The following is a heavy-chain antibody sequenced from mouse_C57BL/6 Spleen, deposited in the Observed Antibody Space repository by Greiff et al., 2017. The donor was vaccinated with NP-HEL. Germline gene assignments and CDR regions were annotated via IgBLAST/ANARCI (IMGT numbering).Heavy chain of an antibody. V-gene: IGHV1-55*01. CDR2: IYPGSGST. Sequence: QVQLKQPGAELVKPGASVKMSCKASGYTFTSYWITWVKQRPGQGLEWIGDIYPGSGSTNYNEKFKSKATLTVDTSSSTAYMQLSSLTSEDSAVYYGAREERTYYAMDYWGQGTSVTVSS. CDR3: AREERTYYAMDY. J-gene: IGHJ4*01. CDR1: GYTFTSYW.